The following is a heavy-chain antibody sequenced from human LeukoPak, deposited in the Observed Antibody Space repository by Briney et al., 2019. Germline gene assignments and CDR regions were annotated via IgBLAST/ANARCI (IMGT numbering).Heavy chain of an antibody. J-gene: IGHJ4*02. CDR1: GGSFSGYY. CDR2: INHSGST. CDR3: ASDYYYDSSGPRY. Sequence: SETLSLTCAVYGGSFSGYYWSWIRQPPGKGLEWIGEINHSGSTNYNPSLKSRVTISVDTSKNQFSLKLSSVTAADTAVYYCASDYYYDSSGPRYWGQGTLVTVSS. V-gene: IGHV4-34*01. D-gene: IGHD3-22*01.